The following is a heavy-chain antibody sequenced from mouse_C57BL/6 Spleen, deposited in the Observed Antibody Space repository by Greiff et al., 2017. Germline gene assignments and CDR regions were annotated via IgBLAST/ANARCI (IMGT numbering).Heavy chain of an antibody. J-gene: IGHJ4*01. CDR2: ISSGSSTI. CDR1: GFTFSDYG. Sequence: EVQLVESGGGLVKPGGSLKLSCAASGFTFSDYGMHWVRQAPEKGLEWVAYISSGSSTIYYADTVKGRFTISRDNAKNTRVLQRTSLRAEDTAMYYCARPAMDYWGQGTSVTVSS. V-gene: IGHV5-17*01. CDR3: ARPAMDY.